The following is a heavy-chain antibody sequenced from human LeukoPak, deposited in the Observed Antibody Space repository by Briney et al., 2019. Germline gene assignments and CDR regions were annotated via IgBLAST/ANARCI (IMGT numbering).Heavy chain of an antibody. CDR1: GLTFSSYA. Sequence: PGGSLRLSCAASGLTFSSYAMSWVRQAPGKGLEWVSAISGSGSRTYYADSVKGRFTFSRDNSKNTLYLLMNSLRAEDTAVYYCAKDTPLNYYDSSGYCDHWGQGTLVTVSS. CDR3: AKDTPLNYYDSSGYCDH. D-gene: IGHD3-22*01. J-gene: IGHJ4*02. V-gene: IGHV3-23*01. CDR2: ISGSGSRT.